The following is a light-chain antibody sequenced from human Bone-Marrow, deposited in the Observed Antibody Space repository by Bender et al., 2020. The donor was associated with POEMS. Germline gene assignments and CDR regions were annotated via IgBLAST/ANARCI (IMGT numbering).Light chain of an antibody. V-gene: IGLV3-1*01. Sequence: SYELTQPPSVSVSPGQTASITCSGDTLGDEFVCWYHQKPGQSPVLVIYQDSKRPPEIPERFSGSNSGNTATLTISGTQPLDEDDYYCQAWDRSSSGVFGGGTKLTVL. CDR1: TLGDEF. CDR3: QAWDRSSSGV. J-gene: IGLJ3*02. CDR2: QDS.